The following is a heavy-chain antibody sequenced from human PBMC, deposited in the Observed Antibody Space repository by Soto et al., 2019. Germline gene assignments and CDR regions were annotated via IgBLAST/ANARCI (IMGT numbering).Heavy chain of an antibody. V-gene: IGHV3-7*01. J-gene: IGHJ4*02. CDR3: ARDLCSTSYCLDS. Sequence: PGGSLRLSCAASGFTFSSYWMTWLRQAPGKGLEWVANINPDGSAKYYSDSVKGRFTISRDNTENTVYLQLNSLRAEDTAVYYCARDLCSTSYCLDSWGQGTQVTVSS. CDR2: INPDGSAK. CDR1: GFTFSSYW. D-gene: IGHD3-10*01.